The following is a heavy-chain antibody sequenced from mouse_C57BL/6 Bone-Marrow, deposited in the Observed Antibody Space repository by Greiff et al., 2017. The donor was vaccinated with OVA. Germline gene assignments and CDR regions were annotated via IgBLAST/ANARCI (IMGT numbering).Heavy chain of an antibody. CDR2: INPNNGGT. J-gene: IGHJ3*01. V-gene: IGHV1-26*01. CDR1: GYTFTDYY. Sequence: EVQLQQSGPELVKPGASVKISCKASGYTFTDYYMNWVKQSHGKSLEWIGDINPNNGGTSYNQKFKGKATLTVDKSSSTAYMELRSLTSEDSAVYDCARDGLAWFAYWGQGTLVTVSA. CDR3: ARDGLAWFAY. D-gene: IGHD2-3*01.